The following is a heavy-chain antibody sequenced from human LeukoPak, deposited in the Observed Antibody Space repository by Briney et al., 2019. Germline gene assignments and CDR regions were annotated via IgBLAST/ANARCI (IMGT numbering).Heavy chain of an antibody. Sequence: ASVKVSCKASGGTFSSYAFSWVRQAPGQGLEWMGGVIPIFGTANYAQKFQGRVTITADESTSTTYMELSRLRSEDTASYYCAREQTRGWPYWGQGTLVTVSA. V-gene: IGHV1-69*13. D-gene: IGHD6-19*01. CDR3: AREQTRGWPY. CDR2: VIPIFGTA. CDR1: GGTFSSYA. J-gene: IGHJ4*02.